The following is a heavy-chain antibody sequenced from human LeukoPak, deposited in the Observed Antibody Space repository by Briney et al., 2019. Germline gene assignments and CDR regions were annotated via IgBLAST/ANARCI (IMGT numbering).Heavy chain of an antibody. Sequence: GGSLRLSCAASGVIISSYAMSWVRQAPGKGLEWVSAINGRGDNTYYANFVKGRFTISRDNSKSTVYLQMNSLRTEDTAVYYCAKDRVSPGFNWFDPWGQGTLVTVSS. J-gene: IGHJ5*02. V-gene: IGHV3-23*01. CDR1: GVIISSYA. CDR3: AKDRVSPGFNWFDP. D-gene: IGHD2/OR15-2a*01. CDR2: INGRGDNT.